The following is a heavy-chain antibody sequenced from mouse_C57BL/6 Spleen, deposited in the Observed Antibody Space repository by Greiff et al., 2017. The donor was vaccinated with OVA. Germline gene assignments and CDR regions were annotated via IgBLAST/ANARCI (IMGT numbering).Heavy chain of an antibody. CDR3: ARRPLTQTWYFDV. CDR2: INPNNGGT. Sequence: VQLQQSGPELVKPGASVKMSCKASGYTFTDYNMHWVKQSPGKSLEWIGYINPNNGGTSYNQKFKGKATLTVNKSSSTAYMELRSLTSEDSAVYDCARRPLTQTWYFDVWGKGTTVTVSS. J-gene: IGHJ1*03. CDR1: GYTFTDYN. D-gene: IGHD6-1*01. V-gene: IGHV1-22*01.